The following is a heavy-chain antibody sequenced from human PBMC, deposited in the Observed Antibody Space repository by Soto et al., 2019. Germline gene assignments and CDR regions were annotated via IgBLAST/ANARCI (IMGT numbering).Heavy chain of an antibody. V-gene: IGHV1-69*12. Sequence: QVQLVQSGAEVKKPGSSVKVSCKASGGTFSSYAISWVRQAPGQGLEWMGEIIPIFGTANYAQKFQGRVTITADESTSTAYMELRSLRSEDTAVYYCGRDRGPSSGYYPYWFDPWGQGTLVTVSS. D-gene: IGHD3-22*01. CDR2: IIPIFGTA. J-gene: IGHJ5*02. CDR1: GGTFSSYA. CDR3: GRDRGPSSGYYPYWFDP.